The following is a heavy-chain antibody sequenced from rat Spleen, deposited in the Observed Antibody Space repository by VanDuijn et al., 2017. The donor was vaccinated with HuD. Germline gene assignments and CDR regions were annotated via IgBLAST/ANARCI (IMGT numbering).Heavy chain of an antibody. D-gene: IGHD1-1*01. J-gene: IGHJ2*01. CDR3: ARRYYSGFDY. CDR2: ISYEGSST. CDR1: GFTFTNAA. Sequence: EVQLVESGGGLVQPHGSLKISCAASGFTFTNAAMYWVRQAPGKGLEWVATISYEGSSTYYGDSVKGRLTISRDNAKSTLYLQMNSLRSEDTATYYCARRYYSGFDYWGQGVMVTVSS. V-gene: IGHV5-29*01.